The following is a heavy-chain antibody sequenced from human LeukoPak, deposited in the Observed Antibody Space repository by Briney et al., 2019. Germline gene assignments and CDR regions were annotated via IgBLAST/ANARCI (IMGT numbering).Heavy chain of an antibody. CDR3: ARRLRRGSVSH. Sequence: PSETLSLTCAVYGGSFSGYYWSWIRQPPGKGLEWIGEINHSGSTNYNPSLKSRVTISVDTSKNQFSLKLSSVTAADTAVYYCARRLRRGSVSHWGQGTLVTVSS. CDR2: INHSGST. CDR1: GGSFSGYY. J-gene: IGHJ4*02. D-gene: IGHD3-10*01. V-gene: IGHV4-34*01.